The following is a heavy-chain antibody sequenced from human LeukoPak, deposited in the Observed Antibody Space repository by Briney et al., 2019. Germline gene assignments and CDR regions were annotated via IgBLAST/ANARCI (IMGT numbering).Heavy chain of an antibody. CDR1: GITFSSYA. CDR2: INGNSGTT. Sequence: GGSLRLSCAVSGITFSSYAVSWVRQAPGKGPEWVSNINGNSGTTYYADSVKGRFTISRDNSKDTLFLQMNSLRAEDTAIYYCAKDSRGDCSSSSCYAGAWYFDVWGRGTLVTVSS. V-gene: IGHV3-23*01. D-gene: IGHD2-15*01. J-gene: IGHJ2*01. CDR3: AKDSRGDCSSSSCYAGAWYFDV.